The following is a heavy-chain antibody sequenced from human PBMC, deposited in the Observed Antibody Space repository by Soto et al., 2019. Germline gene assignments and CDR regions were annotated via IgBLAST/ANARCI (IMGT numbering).Heavy chain of an antibody. CDR3: ARGGWTELYYYYGMDV. J-gene: IGHJ6*02. CDR1: GGTFSSYA. D-gene: IGHD1-7*01. CDR2: MNPNSGNT. V-gene: IGHV1-8*02. Sequence: ASVKVSCKASGGTFSSYAISWVRQATGQGLEWMGWMNPNSGNTGYAQKFQGRVTMTRNTSISTAYMELSSLRSEDTAVYYCARGGWTELYYYYGMDVWGQGTTVTVSS.